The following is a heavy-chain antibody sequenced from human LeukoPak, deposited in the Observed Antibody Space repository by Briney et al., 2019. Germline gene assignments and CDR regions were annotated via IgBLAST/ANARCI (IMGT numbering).Heavy chain of an antibody. Sequence: GPSVKLSCKASGYTLTSYGISGVRQATGQGLEGMGCMNPNRGNTGYAQNFQGRVTMTRNTSIRTAYMELSSLRSEDTAVYYCARGLWFGEAELAYWGQGTLVTVSS. CDR3: ARGLWFGEAELAY. D-gene: IGHD3-10*01. V-gene: IGHV1-8*02. CDR1: GYTLTSYG. CDR2: MNPNRGNT. J-gene: IGHJ4*02.